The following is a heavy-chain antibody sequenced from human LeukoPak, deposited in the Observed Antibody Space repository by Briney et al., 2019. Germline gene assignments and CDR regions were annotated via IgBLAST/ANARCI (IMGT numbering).Heavy chain of an antibody. J-gene: IGHJ5*02. Sequence: TGGSLRLSCAASGFTFRSYAVHGARQAPGEGLECVAVISYDGSNKYYADSVKGRFTISRDNSKNTIYPQMNSLRADDTAVYYCARNLYSSSWGTFDPWGQGTLVTVSS. CDR1: GFTFRSYA. CDR3: ARNLYSSSWGTFDP. D-gene: IGHD6-13*01. V-gene: IGHV3-30-3*01. CDR2: ISYDGSNK.